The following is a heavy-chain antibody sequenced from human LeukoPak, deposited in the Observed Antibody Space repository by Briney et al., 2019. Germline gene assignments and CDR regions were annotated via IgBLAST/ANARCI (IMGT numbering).Heavy chain of an antibody. Sequence: SETLSLTCAVYGGSFSGYYWSWIRQPPGKGLEWIGEINHSGSTNYNPSLKSRVTISVDTSKNQFSLKLSSVTAADTAVYYCARHTTGDIVVVVAALDYWGQGTLVTVSS. J-gene: IGHJ4*02. CDR3: ARHTTGDIVVVVAALDY. V-gene: IGHV4-34*01. D-gene: IGHD2-15*01. CDR2: INHSGST. CDR1: GGSFSGYY.